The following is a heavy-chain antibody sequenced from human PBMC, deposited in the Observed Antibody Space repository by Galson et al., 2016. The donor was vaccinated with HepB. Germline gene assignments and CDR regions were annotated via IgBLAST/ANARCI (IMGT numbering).Heavy chain of an antibody. V-gene: IGHV1-69*06. CDR3: ARGDTAIVASFLDY. CDR1: GGTLSSYA. J-gene: IGHJ4*02. Sequence: SVKVSCKASGGTLSSYAISWVRQAPGQGLEWMGAITPIFGTADSAQKFQGRVTITADKSTSTSYMELSSLRSEDTAVYYCARGDTAIVASFLDYWGQGTLVTVSS. CDR2: ITPIFGTA. D-gene: IGHD5-18*01.